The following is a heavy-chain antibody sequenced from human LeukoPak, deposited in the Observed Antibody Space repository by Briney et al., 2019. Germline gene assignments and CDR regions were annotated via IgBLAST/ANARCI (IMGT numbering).Heavy chain of an antibody. CDR2: ISGSGRSI. CDR3: ATYIVGPTLDY. J-gene: IGHJ4*02. D-gene: IGHD1-26*01. V-gene: IGHV3-48*03. CDR1: GFTFSSYE. Sequence: GGSLRLSCAASGFTFSSYEMNWVRQAPGKGLEWVSYISGSGRSIYYADSVKGRFTISRDNAKKSVYLQMSSLRAEDTAVYYCATYIVGPTLDYWGQGTLLTVSS.